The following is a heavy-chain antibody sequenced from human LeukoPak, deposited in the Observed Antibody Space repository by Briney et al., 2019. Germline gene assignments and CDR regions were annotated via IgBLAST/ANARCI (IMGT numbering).Heavy chain of an antibody. CDR2: INPNSGVT. J-gene: IGHJ4*02. D-gene: IGHD7-27*01. CDR3: ARDPGANYFDF. Sequence: ASVKVSCKASGYTFKNYIISWVRQAPGQGLEWMGWINPNSGVTNYAQNFQGRVTMAGDTSISTAYLDLKRLRSDDTAIYYCARDPGANYFDFWGQGTLVTVSS. CDR1: GYTFKNYI. V-gene: IGHV1-2*02.